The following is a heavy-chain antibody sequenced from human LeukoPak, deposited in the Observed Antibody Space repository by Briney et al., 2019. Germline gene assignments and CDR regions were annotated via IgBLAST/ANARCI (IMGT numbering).Heavy chain of an antibody. V-gene: IGHV4-59*01. Sequence: PSETLSLTCTVSGGSISSYYWRWIRQPPGKGLEWNGYIYYSGSTNYNPSLKSRVTISVDTSKNQFSLKLSSVTAADTAVYYCARLSSSWPNYYYYYMDVWGKGTTVTVSS. CDR2: IYYSGST. D-gene: IGHD6-13*01. CDR1: GGSISSYY. CDR3: ARLSSSWPNYYYYYMDV. J-gene: IGHJ6*03.